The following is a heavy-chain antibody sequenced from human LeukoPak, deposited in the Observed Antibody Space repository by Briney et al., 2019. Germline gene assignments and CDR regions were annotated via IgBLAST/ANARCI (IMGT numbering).Heavy chain of an antibody. J-gene: IGHJ4*02. CDR2: VYYSGST. V-gene: IGHV4-59*11. CDR3: ARWDGYDAYFDS. D-gene: IGHD5-12*01. CDR1: CGSISSHY. Sequence: SETLSLTCTVSCGSISSHYWSWIRQPPGKGLEWIGSVYYSGSTNYNPSLKSRVTISVDRSKNQFSLKLNFVTAADTAVYYCARWDGYDAYFDSWGQGILVTVSS.